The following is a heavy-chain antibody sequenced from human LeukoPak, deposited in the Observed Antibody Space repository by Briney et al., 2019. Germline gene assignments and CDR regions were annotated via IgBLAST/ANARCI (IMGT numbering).Heavy chain of an antibody. CDR2: IWHDGSRK. Sequence: GGSLRLSCAASGFTFSNFPMHWVRQAPGEGLEWVATIWHDGSRKYYAESVKGRFTISRDNARNTVYVQMDSLRAEDTAVYYCARDEGDSSGYYPGLWGQGTLVTVSS. CDR3: ARDEGDSSGYYPGL. J-gene: IGHJ1*01. D-gene: IGHD3-22*01. V-gene: IGHV3-33*08. CDR1: GFTFSNFP.